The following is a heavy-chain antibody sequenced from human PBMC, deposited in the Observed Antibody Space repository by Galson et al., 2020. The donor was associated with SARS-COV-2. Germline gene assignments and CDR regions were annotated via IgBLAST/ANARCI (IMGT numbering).Heavy chain of an antibody. Sequence: GESLKISCAASGFTFSSYGMHWVRQAPGKGLEWVAVISYDGSNKYYADSVKGRFTISRDNSKNTLYLQMNSLRAEDTAVYYCAKGGRTYYYGMDVWGQGTTVTVSS. V-gene: IGHV3-30*18. J-gene: IGHJ6*02. CDR3: AKGGRTYYYGMDV. CDR1: GFTFSSYG. D-gene: IGHD1-26*01. CDR2: ISYDGSNK.